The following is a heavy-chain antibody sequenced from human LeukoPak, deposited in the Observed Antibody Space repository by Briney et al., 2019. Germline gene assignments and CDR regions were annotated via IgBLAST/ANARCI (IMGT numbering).Heavy chain of an antibody. Sequence: SETLSLTCTVSGGSISSGSYYWSWIRQPAGKGLEWIGRIYTSGSTNYNPSLKSRVTISVDTSKNQFSLKLSSVTAADTAVYYCARGGYCSSTSCYGGYNWFDPWGQGTLVTVSS. J-gene: IGHJ5*02. CDR2: IYTSGST. CDR3: ARGGYCSSTSCYGGYNWFDP. V-gene: IGHV4-61*02. D-gene: IGHD2-2*01. CDR1: GGSISSGSYY.